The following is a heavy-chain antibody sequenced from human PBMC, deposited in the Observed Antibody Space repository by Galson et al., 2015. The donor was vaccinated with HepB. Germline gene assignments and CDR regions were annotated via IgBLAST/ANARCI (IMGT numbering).Heavy chain of an antibody. Sequence: SVKVSCKASGYTFTSYAMHWVRQAPGQRLEWMGWINAGNGNTKYSQKFQGRVTITRDTSASTAYMELSSPRSEDTAVYYCARVRDYGDRSMDVWGQGTTVTVSS. D-gene: IGHD4-17*01. CDR2: INAGNGNT. CDR1: GYTFTSYA. CDR3: ARVRDYGDRSMDV. V-gene: IGHV1-3*01. J-gene: IGHJ6*02.